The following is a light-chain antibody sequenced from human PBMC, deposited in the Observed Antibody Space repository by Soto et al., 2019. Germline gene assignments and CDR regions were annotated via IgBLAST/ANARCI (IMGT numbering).Light chain of an antibody. J-gene: IGKJ1*01. CDR2: GAS. CDR1: QSISKN. Sequence: EGVMTQSPAILSVSPGERATLSCRASQSISKNLAWYQQKAGQAPRLLIYGASTRATGVPARFSGSGSGTEFTLTISSLQSEDFALYYCQQYYSWPRTFGQGTKVEIK. V-gene: IGKV3-15*01. CDR3: QQYYSWPRT.